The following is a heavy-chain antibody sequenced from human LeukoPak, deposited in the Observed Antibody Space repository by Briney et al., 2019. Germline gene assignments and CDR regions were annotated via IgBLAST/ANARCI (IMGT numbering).Heavy chain of an antibody. Sequence: GGSLRLSCAASGFTFSNAWMSWVRQAPGKGLEWVGRIKSKTDGGTTDYAAPVKGRFTISRDDSKNTLYLQMNSLKTEDTAVYYCTTDLGYSYEKFDYWGQGTLVTVSS. CDR1: GFTFSNAW. V-gene: IGHV3-15*01. D-gene: IGHD5-18*01. J-gene: IGHJ4*02. CDR2: IKSKTDGGTT. CDR3: TTDLGYSYEKFDY.